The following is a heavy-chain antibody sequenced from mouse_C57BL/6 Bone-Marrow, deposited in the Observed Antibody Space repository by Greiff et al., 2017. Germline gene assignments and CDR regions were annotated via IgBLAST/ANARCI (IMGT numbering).Heavy chain of an antibody. CDR2: ISDGGSYT. CDR1: GFTFSSYA. V-gene: IGHV5-4*03. Sequence: EVKLMESGGGLVKPGGSLKLSCAASGFTFSSYAMSWVRQTPEKRLEWVATISDGGSYTYYPDTVKGRFTISRDKAKNNLYLQMIHLKSEDTAMYYCATNYYGSSYGYWGQGTTLTVSS. CDR3: ATNYYGSSYGY. J-gene: IGHJ2*01. D-gene: IGHD1-1*01.